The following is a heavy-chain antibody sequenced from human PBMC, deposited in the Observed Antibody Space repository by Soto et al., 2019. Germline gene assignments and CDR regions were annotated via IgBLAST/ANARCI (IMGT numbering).Heavy chain of an antibody. Sequence: GESLKISCKGSGYSFTSYWIGWVRQMPGKGLEWMGIIYPGDSDTRYSPSFQGQVTISADKSISTAYLQWSSLKASDTAMYYCARQGRDRLWSGYSDDPYYYYYMDVWGKGTTVTVSS. CDR3: ARQGRDRLWSGYSDDPYYYYYMDV. D-gene: IGHD3-3*01. CDR1: GYSFTSYW. V-gene: IGHV5-51*01. J-gene: IGHJ6*03. CDR2: IYPGDSDT.